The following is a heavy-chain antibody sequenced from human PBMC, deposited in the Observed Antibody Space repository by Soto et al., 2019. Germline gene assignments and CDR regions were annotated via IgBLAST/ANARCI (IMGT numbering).Heavy chain of an antibody. CDR1: GFTVSSNY. V-gene: IGHV3-66*01. Sequence: GGSLRLSCAASGFTVSSNYMSWVRQAPGKGLEWVSVIYSGGSTYYADSVKGRFTISRDNSKNTLYLQMNSLRAEDTAVYYCARDQVCSSTSCYGYYYYYMDVWGKGTTVTVSS. CDR3: ARDQVCSSTSCYGYYYYYMDV. J-gene: IGHJ6*03. CDR2: IYSGGST. D-gene: IGHD2-2*01.